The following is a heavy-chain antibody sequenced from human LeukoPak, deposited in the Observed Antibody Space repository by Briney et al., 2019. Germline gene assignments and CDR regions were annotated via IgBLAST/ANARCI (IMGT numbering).Heavy chain of an antibody. Sequence: SETLSLTCTVSGYSISSGYYWGWIRQPPGKGLEWIGSIYHSGSTYYNPSLKSRVTISVDTSKNQFSLKLSSVTAADTAVYYCARGDGYSVEGYWGQGTLVTVSS. J-gene: IGHJ4*02. V-gene: IGHV4-38-2*02. CDR1: GYSISSGYY. CDR2: IYHSGST. D-gene: IGHD5-24*01. CDR3: ARGDGYSVEGY.